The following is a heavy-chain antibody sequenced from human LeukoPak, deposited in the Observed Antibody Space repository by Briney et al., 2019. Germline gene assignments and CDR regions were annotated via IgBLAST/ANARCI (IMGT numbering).Heavy chain of an antibody. CDR3: AKAYCSSTSCYGDY. Sequence: PGGSLRLSCAASGFTFSSYVMTWVRQAPGKGLEWVSGISGSGGSTYYADSVKGRFTISRDNSKNTLYLQMTSLRAEDTAVYYCAKAYCSSTSCYGDYWGQGTLVTVSS. V-gene: IGHV3-23*01. D-gene: IGHD2-2*01. CDR1: GFTFSSYV. CDR2: ISGSGGST. J-gene: IGHJ4*02.